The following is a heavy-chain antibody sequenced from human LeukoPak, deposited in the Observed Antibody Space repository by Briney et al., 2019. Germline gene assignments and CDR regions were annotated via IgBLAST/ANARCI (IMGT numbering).Heavy chain of an antibody. D-gene: IGHD3-22*01. CDR2: TTSTGGNI. V-gene: IGHV3-21*01. CDR3: ARGPTYYDPSGFYSEY. J-gene: IGHJ4*02. Sequence: GGSLRLSCAASGFTFSTYSMNWVRQAPGKGLEWVSSTTSTGGNIYYADSVKGRFTISRDNAKNPLYLQMNSLRAEDTAVYFCARGPTYYDPSGFYSEYWGQGTLVTVSS. CDR1: GFTFSTYS.